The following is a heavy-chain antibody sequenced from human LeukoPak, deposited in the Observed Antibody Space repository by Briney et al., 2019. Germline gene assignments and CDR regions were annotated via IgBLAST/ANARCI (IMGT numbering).Heavy chain of an antibody. D-gene: IGHD4-17*01. CDR2: IKQDGSEK. CDR1: GFTFSSYW. CDR3: ASSHYGYHFDY. J-gene: IGHJ4*02. V-gene: IGHV3-7*01. Sequence: PGGSLTLFCAASGFTFSSYWMSWVRQAPGKGLEWVANIKQDGSEKYYVDSVKGRFTISRDNAKNSLYLQMNSLRAEDTAVYYCASSHYGYHFDYWGQGTLVTVSS.